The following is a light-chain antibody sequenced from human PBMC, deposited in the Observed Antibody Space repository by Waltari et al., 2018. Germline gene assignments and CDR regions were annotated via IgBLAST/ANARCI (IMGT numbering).Light chain of an antibody. Sequence: QSVLTQPPSASGTPGQRVTSPCSGGRSNIGRNVENYYQQFPGTAPKLLIYSSSQRPSGVPDRFSGSKSGTSASLAISGLQSEDEADFYCASWDDSLNGWVFGGGTKLTVL. CDR1: RSNIGRNV. CDR2: SSS. V-gene: IGLV1-44*01. CDR3: ASWDDSLNGWV. J-gene: IGLJ3*02.